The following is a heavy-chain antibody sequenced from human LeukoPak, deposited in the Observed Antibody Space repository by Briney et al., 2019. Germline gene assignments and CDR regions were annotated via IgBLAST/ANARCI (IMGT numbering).Heavy chain of an antibody. CDR2: IYYSGST. D-gene: IGHD6-6*01. J-gene: IGHJ6*03. Sequence: PSETLSLTCTVSGGSISSSSYYWGWIRQPPGKGLEWIGSIYYSGSTYYNPSLKSRVTISVDTSKNQFSLKLSSVTAADTAVYYCARALEGNSSSTRYYYYYYMDVWGKGTTVTVSS. CDR1: GGSISSSSYY. CDR3: ARALEGNSSSTRYYYYYYMDV. V-gene: IGHV4-39*07.